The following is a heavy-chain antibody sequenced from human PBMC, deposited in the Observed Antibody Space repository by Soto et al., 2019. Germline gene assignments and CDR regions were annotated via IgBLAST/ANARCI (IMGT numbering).Heavy chain of an antibody. Sequence: VASVKVSCKASGYTFTSYGISWVRQAPGQGLEWMGWISAYNGNTNYAQKLQGRVTMTTDTSTSTAYMELRSLRSDDTAVYYCARDQGSGSYYYYYGMDVWGQGTTVTVSS. CDR3: ARDQGSGSYYYYYGMDV. V-gene: IGHV1-18*04. J-gene: IGHJ6*02. CDR1: GYTFTSYG. CDR2: ISAYNGNT. D-gene: IGHD3-10*01.